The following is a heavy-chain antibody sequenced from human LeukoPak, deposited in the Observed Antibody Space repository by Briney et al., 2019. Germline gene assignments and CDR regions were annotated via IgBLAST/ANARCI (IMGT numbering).Heavy chain of an antibody. CDR1: GGSISSSSYY. D-gene: IGHD3-10*02. J-gene: IGHJ4*02. CDR3: ARLSSGSYYPNDY. V-gene: IGHV4-39*07. CDR2: IYHSGST. Sequence: SETLSLTCTVSGGSISSSSYYWGWIRQPPGKGLEWIGSIYHSGSTYYNPSLKSRFTISVDTSKNQFSLKLSSGTAADTAVYYCARLSSGSYYPNDYWGQGTLVTVSS.